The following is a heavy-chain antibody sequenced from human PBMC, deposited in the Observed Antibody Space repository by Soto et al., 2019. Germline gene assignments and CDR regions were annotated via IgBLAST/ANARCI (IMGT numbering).Heavy chain of an antibody. CDR1: GFTFRSYW. J-gene: IGHJ4*02. CDR3: ASGGSSLNFDS. Sequence: EVQLVESGGGLVQPGGSLRLSCSASGFTFRSYWMQWVRQAPGKGLVWVSWINSDGSSTSYADSVKGRFTISRDNAKNTLYLQINSLRAEDTAVYYCASGGSSLNFDSWGQGTPVTVSS. D-gene: IGHD6-6*01. V-gene: IGHV3-74*01. CDR2: INSDGSST.